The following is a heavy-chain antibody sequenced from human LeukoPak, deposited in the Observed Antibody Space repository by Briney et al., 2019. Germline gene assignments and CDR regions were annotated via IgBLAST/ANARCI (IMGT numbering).Heavy chain of an antibody. Sequence: PGGSLRLSRTSSEITFSSYWMSWVRQAPGKGLEWVANIKQDGSEKYYVDSLKGRFTISRDNAKNSLYLQMNSLRAEDTAVYYCATSQTTGGRYGNAFDIWGQGTMVTVSS. CDR1: EITFSSYW. J-gene: IGHJ3*02. D-gene: IGHD6-19*01. V-gene: IGHV3-7*01. CDR3: ATSQTTGGRYGNAFDI. CDR2: IKQDGSEK.